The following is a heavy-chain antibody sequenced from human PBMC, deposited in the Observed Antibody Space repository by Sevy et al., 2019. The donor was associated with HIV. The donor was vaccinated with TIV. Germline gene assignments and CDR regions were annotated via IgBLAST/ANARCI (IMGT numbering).Heavy chain of an antibody. CDR1: GYTFITYA. J-gene: IGHJ5*02. V-gene: IGHV7-4-1*02. CDR3: ARDITMVRGVPRWFDP. D-gene: IGHD3-10*01. Sequence: ASVKVSCKASGYTFITYAMNWVRQAPGQGLEWMGWINTNTGNPTYAQGFTGRFVFSLDTSVSTAYLQISSLKAEDTAVYYYARDITMVRGVPRWFDPWGQGTLVTVSS. CDR2: INTNTGNP.